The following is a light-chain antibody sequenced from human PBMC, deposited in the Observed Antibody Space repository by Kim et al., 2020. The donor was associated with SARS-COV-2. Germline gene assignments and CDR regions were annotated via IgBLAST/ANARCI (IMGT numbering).Light chain of an antibody. J-gene: IGKJ1*01. CDR3: QQYNFWSPVA. CDR2: GAT. CDR1: QPVGSN. V-gene: IGKV3-15*01. Sequence: EVEMTQSPATLSVSPGGTATLSYRAGQPVGSNVAWYQQKPGQPPRLLITGATNRATGGPARFSGSESGTEFTLTISSLQSEDFAIYYCQQYNFWSPVAFGPGTKVDIK.